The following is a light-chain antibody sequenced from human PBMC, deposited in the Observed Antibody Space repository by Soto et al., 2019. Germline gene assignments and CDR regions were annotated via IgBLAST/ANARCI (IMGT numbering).Light chain of an antibody. CDR1: QSLLYSNGYNY. Sequence: DIVMTQSPLSLPVTPGEPASIPCRSSQSLLYSNGYNYLDWYLQKPGQSPQLLIYLGSNRASGVPDRFSGSTSGTDFTLKISRVEAEDVGVYYCMQALQTPYTFGQGTKLEIK. CDR2: LGS. J-gene: IGKJ2*01. V-gene: IGKV2-28*01. CDR3: MQALQTPYT.